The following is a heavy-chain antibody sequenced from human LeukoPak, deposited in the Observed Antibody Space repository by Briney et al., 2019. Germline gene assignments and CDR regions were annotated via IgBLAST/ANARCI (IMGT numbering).Heavy chain of an antibody. CDR2: INPNSGGT. CDR3: ARVVRGVIINYYYYYMDV. J-gene: IGHJ6*03. CDR1: GYTFTGYY. D-gene: IGHD3-10*01. V-gene: IGHV1-2*02. Sequence: ASVKVSCKASGYTFTGYYMHWVRQAPGQGLEWMGWINPNSGGTNHAQKFQGRVTMTRDTSISTAYMELSRLRSDDTAVYYCARVVRGVIINYYYYYMDVWGKGTTVTVSS.